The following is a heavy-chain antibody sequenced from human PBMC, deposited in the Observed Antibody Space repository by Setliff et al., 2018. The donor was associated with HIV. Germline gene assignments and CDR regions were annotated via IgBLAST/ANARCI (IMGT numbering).Heavy chain of an antibody. CDR2: IGYDGRDK. V-gene: IGHV3-30*19. D-gene: IGHD4-17*01. CDR1: GFTFSHFA. Sequence: GGSLRLSCAASGFTFSHFAMHWVRQAPGKGLEWVALIGYDGRDKYYTDSLKGRFTISRDNSNNTLYLQMNSLTTEDTAVYYCARDPYPYFDYGDWYFDLWGRGTLVTVSS. CDR3: ARDPYPYFDYGDWYFDL. J-gene: IGHJ2*01.